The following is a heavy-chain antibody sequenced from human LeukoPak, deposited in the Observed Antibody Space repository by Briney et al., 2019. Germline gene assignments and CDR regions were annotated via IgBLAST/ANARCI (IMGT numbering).Heavy chain of an antibody. CDR3: AKDWSGYCSGGSCYSGHDY. J-gene: IGHJ4*02. V-gene: IGHV3-23*01. CDR2: ISGSGGST. CDR1: GFTFSSYA. Sequence: GGSLRLSCAASGFTFSSYAMSWVRQAPGKGLEWVSAISGSGGSTYYADSVKGRFTISRDNSKNTLYLQMNSLRAEDTSVYYCAKDWSGYCSGGSCYSGHDYWGQGTLVTVSS. D-gene: IGHD2-15*01.